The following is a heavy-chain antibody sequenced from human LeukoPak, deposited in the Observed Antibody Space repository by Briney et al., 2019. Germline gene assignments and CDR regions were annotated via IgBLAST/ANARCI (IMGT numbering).Heavy chain of an antibody. CDR2: INHSGST. CDR1: GGSFSGYY. Sequence: SETLSLTCAVYGGSFSGYYWSWIRQPPGKGLEWIGEINHSGSTNYNPSLKSRVTISVDTSKNQFSLKLSSVTAADTAVYYCARRVTIFGVAYYYYYGMDVWGQGTTVTVSS. CDR3: ARRVTIFGVAYYYYYGMDV. V-gene: IGHV4-34*01. J-gene: IGHJ6*02. D-gene: IGHD3-3*01.